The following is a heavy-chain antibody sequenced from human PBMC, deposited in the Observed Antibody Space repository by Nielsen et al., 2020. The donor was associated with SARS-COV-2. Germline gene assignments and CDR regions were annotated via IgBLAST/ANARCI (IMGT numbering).Heavy chain of an antibody. CDR1: GYTFTSYG. D-gene: IGHD3-3*01. CDR2: ISAYNGNT. V-gene: IGHV1-18*01. J-gene: IGHJ6*02. CDR3: ARDSLRFLEWLSNYYYGVDV. Sequence: ASVKVSCKASGYTFTSYGISWVRQAPGQGLEWMGWISAYNGNTNYAQKLQGRVTMTTDTSTSTAYMELRSLRSDDTAVYYCARDSLRFLEWLSNYYYGVDVWGQGTMVTVSS.